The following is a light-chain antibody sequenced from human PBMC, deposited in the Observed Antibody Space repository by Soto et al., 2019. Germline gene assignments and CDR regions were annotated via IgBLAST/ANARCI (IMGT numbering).Light chain of an antibody. J-gene: IGKJ4*01. Sequence: DIQMTQSPSSLSASVGDRVTITCQASQDISNSLNWYQQRPGKAPNLLIYDASNLEAGVPSRFSGSGSGTHFTLTISSLQPEDIATYHCQQYNNLPLTVGGGTKVDIK. CDR2: DAS. V-gene: IGKV1-33*01. CDR3: QQYNNLPLT. CDR1: QDISNS.